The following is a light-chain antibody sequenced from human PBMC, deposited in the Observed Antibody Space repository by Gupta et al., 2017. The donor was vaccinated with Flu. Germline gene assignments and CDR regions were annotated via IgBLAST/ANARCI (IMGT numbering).Light chain of an antibody. CDR1: QRIDPF. Sequence: DIQMTQSPSSLSASVGDRVSITCRASQRIDPFLSWYQQKPGKAPSLLISFASTLESGVPSRFSGSGSGADFVLTINSLQPEDFATYFCQQTYTASLSFGGGTKVQIK. V-gene: IGKV1-39*01. CDR3: QQTYTASLS. CDR2: FAS. J-gene: IGKJ4*01.